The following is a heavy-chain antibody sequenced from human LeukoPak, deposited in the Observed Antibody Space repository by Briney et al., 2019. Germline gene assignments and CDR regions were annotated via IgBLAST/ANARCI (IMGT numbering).Heavy chain of an antibody. V-gene: IGHV1-69*05. Sequence: GASVKVSCKASGGTFSSYAISWVRQAPGQGLERMGRIIPIFGTANYAQRFQGRVTITTDESTSTAYMELSSLRSEDTAVYYCARESVQLIIDYWGQGTLVTVSS. CDR2: IIPIFGTA. CDR1: GGTFSSYA. J-gene: IGHJ4*02. CDR3: ARESVQLIIDY. D-gene: IGHD5-18*01.